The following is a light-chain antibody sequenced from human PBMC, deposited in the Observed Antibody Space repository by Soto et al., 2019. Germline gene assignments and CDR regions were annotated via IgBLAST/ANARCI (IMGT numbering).Light chain of an antibody. CDR3: ISYTNTKTQV. CDR2: EVS. V-gene: IGLV2-14*01. CDR1: SSDVGGYKY. Sequence: QSVLTQPASVSGSPGQSITISCTGTSSDVGGYKYVSGYQQHPGKAPKLMLYEVSNRPSGVSNRFSGSKSVNTASLTISGLQAEDEGDYYCISYTNTKTQVFGTGTKVTVL. J-gene: IGLJ1*01.